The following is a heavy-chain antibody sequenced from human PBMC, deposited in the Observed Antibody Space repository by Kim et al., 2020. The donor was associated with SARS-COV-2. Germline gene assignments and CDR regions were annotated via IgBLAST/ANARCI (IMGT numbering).Heavy chain of an antibody. CDR1: GYTFSSYV. V-gene: IGHV1-3*01. Sequence: ASVKVSCKASGYTFSSYVIHWVRQAPGQGLEWLGWINAGKGNTKYSQKIQGRVSITRDTSASTASMELFNLRSEDTAVYYCARDRGVGFDYWGQGTLITV. J-gene: IGHJ4*02. CDR2: INAGKGNT. D-gene: IGHD3-10*01. CDR3: ARDRGVGFDY.